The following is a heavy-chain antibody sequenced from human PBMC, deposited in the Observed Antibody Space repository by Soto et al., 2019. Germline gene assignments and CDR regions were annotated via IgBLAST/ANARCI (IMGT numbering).Heavy chain of an antibody. CDR3: ARGDIVAPGFDY. CDR2: INHSGST. V-gene: IGHV4-34*01. J-gene: IGHJ4*02. CDR1: GGSFSGYY. Sequence: QVQLQQWGAGLLKPSETLSLTCAVYGGSFSGYYWSWIHQPPGKGLEWIGEINHSGSTNYNPSLKSRVTISVDTSKNQFSLKLSSVTAADTAVYYCARGDIVAPGFDYWGQGTLVTVSS. D-gene: IGHD2-15*01.